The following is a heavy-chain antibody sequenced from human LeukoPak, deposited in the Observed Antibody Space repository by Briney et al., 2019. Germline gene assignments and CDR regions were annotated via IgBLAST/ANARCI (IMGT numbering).Heavy chain of an antibody. CDR1: GFTFSSYA. CDR3: AKDVSSYGYVPGYYFDH. J-gene: IGHJ4*02. Sequence: QAGGSLRLSCAASGFTFSSYAMHWVRQAPGKGLEWVAVISYDGSNKYYADSVKGRFTVSRDNSKNTLYLQMNSLRAEDTAVYYCAKDVSSYGYVPGYYFDHWGQGTLVTVSS. CDR2: ISYDGSNK. V-gene: IGHV3-30*04. D-gene: IGHD5-18*01.